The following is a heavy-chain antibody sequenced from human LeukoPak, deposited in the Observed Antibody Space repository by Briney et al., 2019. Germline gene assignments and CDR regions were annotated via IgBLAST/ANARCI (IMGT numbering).Heavy chain of an antibody. CDR3: ASRHYDFWSGYYHKPDYYYYMDV. J-gene: IGHJ6*03. V-gene: IGHV4-4*09. Sequence: SETLSLTCTVSGGSISSYYWSWIRQPPGKGLEWIGYIYTSGSTNYNPSLKSRVTISVDTSKNQFSLKLSSATAADTAVYYCASRHYDFWSGYYHKPDYYYYMDVWGKGTTVTVSS. D-gene: IGHD3-3*01. CDR2: IYTSGST. CDR1: GGSISSYY.